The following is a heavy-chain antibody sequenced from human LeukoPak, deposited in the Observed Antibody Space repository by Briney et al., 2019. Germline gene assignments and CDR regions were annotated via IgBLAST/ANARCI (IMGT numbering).Heavy chain of an antibody. J-gene: IGHJ4*02. D-gene: IGHD6-19*01. CDR3: AREGSGWYIDY. Sequence: PSETLSLTCTVSGGPISSYYWNWIRQPPGKGLEWIGYIYYSGSTNYNPSLKSRVTISVDTSKNQFSLKLSSVTAADTAVYYCAREGSGWYIDYWGQGTLVTVSS. CDR1: GGPISSYY. V-gene: IGHV4-59*01. CDR2: IYYSGST.